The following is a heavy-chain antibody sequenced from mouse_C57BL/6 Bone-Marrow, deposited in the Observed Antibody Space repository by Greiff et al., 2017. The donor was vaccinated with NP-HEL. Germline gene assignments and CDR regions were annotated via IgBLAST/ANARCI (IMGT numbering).Heavy chain of an antibody. CDR2: IYPGTSDT. V-gene: IGHV1-5*01. J-gene: IGHJ4*01. CDR1: GYTFTSYW. D-gene: IGHD2-4*01. CDR3: TRLRQGDYAMDY. Sequence: DVQLQESGTVLARPGASVKMSCKTSGYTFTSYWMHWVKQRPGQGLEWIGAIYPGTSDTSYNQKFKGKAKLTAVTSASTAYMELSSLTNEDSAVYYCTRLRQGDYAMDYWGQGTSVTVSS.